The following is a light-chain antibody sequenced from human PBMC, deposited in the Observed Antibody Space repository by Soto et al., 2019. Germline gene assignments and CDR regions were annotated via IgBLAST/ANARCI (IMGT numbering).Light chain of an antibody. CDR1: QSISSW. CDR3: QQYNSYPWT. CDR2: KAT. J-gene: IGKJ1*01. V-gene: IGKV1-5*03. Sequence: DIQMTQSPSTLSAAVGDRVTITCRASQSISSWLAWYQQKPGKAPKLLIYKATSLESGVPSMVSGSGSGTQFTLTISSLQPDDFATYYCQQYNSYPWTFGQGTKVEIK.